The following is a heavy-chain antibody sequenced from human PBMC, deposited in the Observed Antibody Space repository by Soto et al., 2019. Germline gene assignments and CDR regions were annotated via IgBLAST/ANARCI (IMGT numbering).Heavy chain of an antibody. J-gene: IGHJ6*02. Sequence: QAQLVQSGAEVKKPGASVKVSCKASGYTFTSYDINWVRQAPGQGLEWLGWMDPNSGSTGYAENFLGRVTMTRNISIKTAHMALSSLTSEYTAVYYCVRESKFDFWRKGLDVWGQGTTVTVSS. CDR3: VRESKFDFWRKGLDV. CDR2: MDPNSGST. D-gene: IGHD3-3*01. V-gene: IGHV1-8*01. CDR1: GYTFTSYD.